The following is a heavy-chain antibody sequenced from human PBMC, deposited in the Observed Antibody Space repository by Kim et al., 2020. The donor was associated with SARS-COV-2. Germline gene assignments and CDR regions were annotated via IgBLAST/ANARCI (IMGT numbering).Heavy chain of an antibody. CDR1: GGSISSSSYY. V-gene: IGHV4-39*01. CDR3: ARHDPQWLRFENYFDS. J-gene: IGHJ4*02. CDR2: IYYSGST. D-gene: IGHD5-12*01. Sequence: SETLSLTCTVSGGSISSSSYYWGWIRQPPGKGLEWIGCIYYSGSTYYNPSLKSRVTISVDTSKNQFSLKLSSVTAADTAVYYCARHDPQWLRFENYFDSWGQGTLVTVSS.